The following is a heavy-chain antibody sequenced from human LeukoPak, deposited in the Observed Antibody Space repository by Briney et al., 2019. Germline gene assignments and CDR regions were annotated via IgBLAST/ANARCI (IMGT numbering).Heavy chain of an antibody. J-gene: IGHJ4*02. CDR2: IYTSGST. D-gene: IGHD3-3*01. Sequence: KPSETLSLTCTVSGGSISSGSYYWSWIRQPAGKGLEWIGRIYTSGSTNYNPSLKSRVTISVDTSKNQFSLKLSSVTAADTAVYYCARGQVYYADDCWGQGTLVTVSS. V-gene: IGHV4-61*02. CDR1: GGSISSGSYY. CDR3: ARGQVYYADDC.